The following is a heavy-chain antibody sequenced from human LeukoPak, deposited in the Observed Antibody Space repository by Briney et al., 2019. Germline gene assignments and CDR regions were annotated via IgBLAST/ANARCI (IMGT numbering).Heavy chain of an antibody. J-gene: IGHJ4*02. D-gene: IGHD3-10*01. CDR1: GYTLTRYA. CDR2: INTNTGNP. CDR3: ARKGYYGSGSFYNY. Sequence: PRASVKVSCKASGYTLTRYAMNWVRQAPGQGLEWMGWINTNTGNPTYAQGFTGRFVFSLDTSVSTAYLQISSLKAEDTAVYYCARKGYYGSGSFYNYWGQGTLVTVSS. V-gene: IGHV7-4-1*02.